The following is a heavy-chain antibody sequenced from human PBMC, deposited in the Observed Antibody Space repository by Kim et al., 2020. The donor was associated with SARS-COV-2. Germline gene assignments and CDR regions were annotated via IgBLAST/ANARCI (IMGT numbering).Heavy chain of an antibody. CDR1: GYRFTSYW. D-gene: IGHD3-16*01. Sequence: GESLKISCKGSGYRFTSYWIVWVRQMPGKGLEWIGNIYPDDSDTRYSPSFQGLVTMSADKSISTAYLQWSGLKASDTAMYYCARRRGDSLGAFDIWGQGTMVTVSS. V-gene: IGHV5-51*01. CDR2: IYPDDSDT. CDR3: ARRRGDSLGAFDI. J-gene: IGHJ3*02.